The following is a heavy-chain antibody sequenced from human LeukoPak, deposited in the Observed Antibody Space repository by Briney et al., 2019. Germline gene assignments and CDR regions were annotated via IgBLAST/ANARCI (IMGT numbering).Heavy chain of an antibody. CDR1: GFTFSSYA. V-gene: IGHV3-30*04. J-gene: IGHJ4*02. Sequence: GGSLRPSCAASGFTFSSYAMHWVRQAPGKGLEWGAVISYDGSNKYYADSVKGRFTISRDNSKNTLYLQMNSLRAEDTAVYYCARDLGYGDYLDYFDYWGQGTLVTVSS. CDR2: ISYDGSNK. CDR3: ARDLGYGDYLDYFDY. D-gene: IGHD4-17*01.